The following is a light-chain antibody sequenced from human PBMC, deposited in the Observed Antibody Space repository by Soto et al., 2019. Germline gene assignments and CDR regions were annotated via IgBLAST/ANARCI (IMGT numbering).Light chain of an antibody. CDR1: QSISSW. CDR2: KAS. J-gene: IGKJ1*01. CDR3: QQYDVYST. Sequence: IQSSQSPSTLSSSVGATVTITCRASQSISSWLAWYQQKPGIAPKLLIYKASTLQSGVPSRFSGSGYGTVFTLTISRLQPDDSATYYCQQYDVYSTFGQGTKVDIK. V-gene: IGKV1-5*03.